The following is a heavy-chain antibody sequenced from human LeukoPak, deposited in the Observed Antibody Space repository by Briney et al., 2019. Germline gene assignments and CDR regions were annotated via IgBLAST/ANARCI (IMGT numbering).Heavy chain of an antibody. CDR2: FDPEDGET. CDR1: GYTLTELS. J-gene: IGHJ4*02. V-gene: IGHV1-24*01. Sequence: ASVKVSCKVSGYTLTELSMHWVRQAPGKGLEWMGGFDPEDGETIYAQKFQGRVTMTEDTSTDTAYMELSSLRSEDTAVYYCATTQFWECLSPFDYGGQETLVTASS. CDR3: ATTQFWECLSPFDY. D-gene: IGHD3-3*01.